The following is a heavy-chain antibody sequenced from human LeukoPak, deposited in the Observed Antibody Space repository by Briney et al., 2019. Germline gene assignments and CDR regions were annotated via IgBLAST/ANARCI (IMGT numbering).Heavy chain of an antibody. J-gene: IGHJ5*02. Sequence: GASVKVSCKASGYTFTSYYMHWVRQAPGQGLEWMGIINPSGGSTSYAQKFQGRVTMTRDTSTSTVYVELSSLRSEDTAVYYCARDGYVSSGWYSMGFDPWGQGTLVTVSS. D-gene: IGHD6-19*01. CDR2: INPSGGST. V-gene: IGHV1-46*01. CDR1: GYTFTSYY. CDR3: ARDGYVSSGWYSMGFDP.